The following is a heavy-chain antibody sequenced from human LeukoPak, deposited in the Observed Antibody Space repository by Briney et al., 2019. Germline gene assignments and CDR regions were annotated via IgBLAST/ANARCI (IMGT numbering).Heavy chain of an antibody. Sequence: ASVKVSCKASGYTFTSYDINWVRQATGQGLEWMGWMNPNSGNTGYAQKFQGRVTITRNTSISTAYMELSSLRSEDTAVYYCARGADYGYEEDYYYYMDVWGKGTTVTVSS. CDR2: MNPNSGNT. J-gene: IGHJ6*03. CDR1: GYTFTSYD. D-gene: IGHD3-10*01. CDR3: ARGADYGYEEDYYYYMDV. V-gene: IGHV1-8*03.